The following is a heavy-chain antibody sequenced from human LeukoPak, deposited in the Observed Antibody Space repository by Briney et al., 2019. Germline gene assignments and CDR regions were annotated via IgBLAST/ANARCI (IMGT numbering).Heavy chain of an antibody. CDR3: ARWTQYSGTWYIDY. V-gene: IGHV3-21*01. CDR1: GFTFSNYH. Sequence: KTGGSLRLSCAASGFTFSNYHMTWVRQAPGKGLEWVSSISGTSSHIYYADSMKGRLTISRDNAKNSLYLQVSSLRAEDTAIYYCARWTQYSGTWYIDYWGQGTLVTVSS. D-gene: IGHD6-13*01. J-gene: IGHJ4*02. CDR2: ISGTSSHI.